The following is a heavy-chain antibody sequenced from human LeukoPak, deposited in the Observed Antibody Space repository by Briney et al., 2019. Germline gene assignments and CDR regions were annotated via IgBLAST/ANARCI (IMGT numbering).Heavy chain of an antibody. CDR3: ATAHLGIADAGNVDP. V-gene: IGHV3-23*01. Sequence: GGSLRLSCAASGFTFSSYAMSWVRQAPGKGLECVSAISGSGGSTYYADSGKGRFTISRDNSKNTLYLHMKSLRPGAKAVYYCATAHLGIADAGNVDPWGQGTMVTVSS. D-gene: IGHD6-13*01. J-gene: IGHJ5*02. CDR1: GFTFSSYA. CDR2: ISGSGGST.